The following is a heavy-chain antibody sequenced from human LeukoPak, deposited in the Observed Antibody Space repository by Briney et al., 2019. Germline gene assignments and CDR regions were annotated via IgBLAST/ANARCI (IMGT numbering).Heavy chain of an antibody. CDR1: GGSFSGYY. CDR3: ARGPATVTTD. V-gene: IGHV4-34*01. CDR2: INHSGST. J-gene: IGHJ4*02. D-gene: IGHD4-17*01. Sequence: KPSETLSLTCAVYGGSFSGYYWSWIRQPPGKGLEWIGEINHSGSTNYNPSLKSRVTISVDTSKNQFSLKLSSVTAADTAVYYCARGPATVTTDWGQGTLVTVSA.